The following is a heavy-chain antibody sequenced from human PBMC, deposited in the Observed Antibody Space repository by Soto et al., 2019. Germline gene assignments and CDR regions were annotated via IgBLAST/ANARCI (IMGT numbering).Heavy chain of an antibody. D-gene: IGHD3-10*01. J-gene: IGHJ6*02. CDR1: GGSISSSSYY. CDR2: IYYSGST. CDR3: ADGSGSYYYYYGMDV. V-gene: IGHV4-39*01. Sequence: QLQLQESGPGLVKPSETLSLTCTVSGGSISSSSYYWGWIRQPPGKGLEWIGSIYYSGSTYYNPSLKSRVPIXXDXSXXQFSLTLSSVTAADTAVYYCADGSGSYYYYYGMDVWGQGTTVTVSS.